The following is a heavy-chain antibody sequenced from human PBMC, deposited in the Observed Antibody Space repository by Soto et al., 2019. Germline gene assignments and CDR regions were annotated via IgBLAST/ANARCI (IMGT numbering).Heavy chain of an antibody. CDR1: GGTFSSYA. CDR2: IIPIFGTA. D-gene: IGHD6-13*01. CDR3: ARVRPPTTYGYSSNWWRGWFDP. V-gene: IGHV1-69*13. J-gene: IGHJ5*02. Sequence: ASVKVSCKASGGTFSSYAISWVRQAPGQGLEWMGGIIPIFGTANYAQKFQGRVTITADESTRTAYMELSSLRSEDTAVYYCARVRPPTTYGYSSNWWRGWFDPWGQGTLVTVSS.